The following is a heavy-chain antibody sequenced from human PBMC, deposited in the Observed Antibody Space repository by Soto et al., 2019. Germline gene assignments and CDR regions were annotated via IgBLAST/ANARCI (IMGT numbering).Heavy chain of an antibody. CDR1: GFTFSSYS. V-gene: IGHV3-21*01. CDR2: ISSSSSYI. CDR3: ARDPVYCSGGSCYHNFDF. Sequence: EVQLVESGGGLVKPGGSLRLSCAASGFTFSSYSMNWVRQAPGKGLEWVSSISSSSSYIYYADSVKGRFTISRDNAKKSLYLQMNSLRAEDTAVYYCARDPVYCSGGSCYHNFDFWGQGTLVTVSS. D-gene: IGHD2-15*01. J-gene: IGHJ4*02.